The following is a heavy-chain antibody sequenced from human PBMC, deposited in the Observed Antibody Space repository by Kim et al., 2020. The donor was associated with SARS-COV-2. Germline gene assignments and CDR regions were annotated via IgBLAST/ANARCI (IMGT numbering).Heavy chain of an antibody. J-gene: IGHJ4*02. D-gene: IGHD3-16*02. CDR3: ASGWMITFGGVIPMDY. V-gene: IGHV3-21*01. Sequence: SVKGRFTSSRDNAKNSLYLQMNSLRAEDTAVYYCASGWMITFGGVIPMDYWGQGTLVTVSS.